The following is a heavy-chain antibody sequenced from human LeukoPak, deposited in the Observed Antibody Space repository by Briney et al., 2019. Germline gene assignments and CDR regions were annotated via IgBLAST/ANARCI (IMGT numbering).Heavy chain of an antibody. CDR1: GSTFSNYA. CDR2: IIPIFVTT. CDR3: ARGLRGYYDSSGPLYYYYYYMED. J-gene: IGHJ6*03. V-gene: IGHV1-69*01. D-gene: IGHD3-22*01. Sequence: SVKVSLKASGSTFSNYAISWVGQAPGQGLEWNGGIIPIFVTTNYAQKFQGRVTIIADESTSTAYMELSSLRSEDTAVYYCARGLRGYYDSSGPLYYYYYYMEDWGKGTTVTVSS.